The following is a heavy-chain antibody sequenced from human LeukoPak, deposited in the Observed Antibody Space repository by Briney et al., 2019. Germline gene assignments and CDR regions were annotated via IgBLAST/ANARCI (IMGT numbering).Heavy chain of an antibody. D-gene: IGHD3-16*01. CDR3: ARGETKAAPFDY. V-gene: IGHV4-39*01. Sequence: SETLSLTCTVSGGSISSSSYYWGWIRQPPGMGLEWIGSIYYSGSTYYNPSHKSRVTISVDTSKNQFSLKLSSVTAADTAVYYCARGETKAAPFDYWGQGTLVTVSS. J-gene: IGHJ4*02. CDR1: GGSISSSSYY. CDR2: IYYSGST.